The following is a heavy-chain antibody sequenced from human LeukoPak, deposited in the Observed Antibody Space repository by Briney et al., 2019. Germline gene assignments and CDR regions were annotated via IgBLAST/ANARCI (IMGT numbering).Heavy chain of an antibody. CDR2: ISYDGSNK. CDR3: ARDQGHRTEAEVFDY. J-gene: IGHJ4*02. CDR1: GFTFSSYG. Sequence: GGSLRLSCAASGFTFSSYGMHWVRQSPGKGLEWVAVISYDGSNKYYADCVKGRFTISRDSSKNTLYLQMNSLRAEDTAVYYCARDQGHRTEAEVFDYWGQGTMVSVSS. D-gene: IGHD6-19*01. V-gene: IGHV3-30*03.